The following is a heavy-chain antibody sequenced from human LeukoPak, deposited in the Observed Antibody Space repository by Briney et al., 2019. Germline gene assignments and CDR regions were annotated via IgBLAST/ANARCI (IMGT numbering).Heavy chain of an antibody. CDR3: AKGPRGSGSLNWFDP. CDR1: GFTFSSYW. J-gene: IGHJ5*02. D-gene: IGHD3-10*01. Sequence: QSGGSLRLSCAASGFTFSSYWMSWVRQAPGKGLEWVANIKQDGSEKYYVDSVKGRFTISRDNSKNTLYLQMNSLRAEDTAVYYCAKGPRGSGSLNWFDPWGQGTLVTVSS. V-gene: IGHV3-7*03. CDR2: IKQDGSEK.